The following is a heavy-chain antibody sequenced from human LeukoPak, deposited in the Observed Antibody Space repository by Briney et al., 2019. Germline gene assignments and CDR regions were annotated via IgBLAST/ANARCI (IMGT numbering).Heavy chain of an antibody. CDR2: ISYDETDK. V-gene: IGHV3-30-3*01. CDR3: ARGGGGGSYWTLEGMGV. D-gene: IGHD1-26*01. J-gene: IGHJ6*02. CDR1: GFTINDYA. Sequence: GRSLRLSCVASGFTINDYAIHWVRQAPGKGLEWVAVISYDETDKYYADSVKGRFTISRDNSKNTLYLQMSSLRPEDTAVYYCARGGGGGSYWTLEGMGVWGQGTTVTVSS.